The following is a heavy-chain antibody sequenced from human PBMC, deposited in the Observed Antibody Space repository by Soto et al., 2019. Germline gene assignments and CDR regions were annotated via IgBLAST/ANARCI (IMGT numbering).Heavy chain of an antibody. J-gene: IGHJ5*02. Sequence: KPSETLSLTCAVYGGSFSGYYWSWIRQPPGKGLEWIGEINHSGSTNYNPSLKSRVTISVDTSKNQFSLKLSSVTAADTAVYYCARGKYNWNYANWFDPWGQGTLVTVSS. CDR2: INHSGST. CDR1: GGSFSGYY. CDR3: ARGKYNWNYANWFDP. D-gene: IGHD1-7*01. V-gene: IGHV4-34*01.